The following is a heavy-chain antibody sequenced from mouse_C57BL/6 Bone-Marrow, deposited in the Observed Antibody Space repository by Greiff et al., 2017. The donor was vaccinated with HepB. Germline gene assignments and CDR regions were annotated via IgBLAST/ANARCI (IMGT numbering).Heavy chain of an antibody. Sequence: QVQLKESGPGLVQPSQSLSITCTVSGFSLTSYGVHWVRQSPGKGLEWLGVIWSGGSTDYNAAFISRLSISKDNSKSQVFFKMNSLQADDTAIYYCATRSTMIRNYAMDYWGQGTSVTVSS. J-gene: IGHJ4*01. CDR2: IWSGGST. V-gene: IGHV2-2*01. CDR3: ATRSTMIRNYAMDY. CDR1: GFSLTSYG. D-gene: IGHD2-4*01.